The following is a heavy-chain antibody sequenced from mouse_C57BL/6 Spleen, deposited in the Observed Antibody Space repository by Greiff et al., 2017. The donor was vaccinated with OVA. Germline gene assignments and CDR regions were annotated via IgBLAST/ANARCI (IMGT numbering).Heavy chain of an antibody. V-gene: IGHV5-6*01. J-gene: IGHJ4*01. D-gene: IGHD1-1*01. Sequence: EVQVVESGGDLVKPGGSLKLSCAASGFTFSSYGMSWVRQTPDKRLEWVATISSGGSYTYYPDSVKGRFTISRDNAKNTLYLQMSSLKSEDTAMYYCARHVHYYGSSYGGAMDYWGQGTSVTVSS. CDR2: ISSGGSYT. CDR1: GFTFSSYG. CDR3: ARHVHYYGSSYGGAMDY.